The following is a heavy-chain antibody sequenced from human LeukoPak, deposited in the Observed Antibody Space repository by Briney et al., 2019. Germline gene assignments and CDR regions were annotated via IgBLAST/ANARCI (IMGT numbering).Heavy chain of an antibody. J-gene: IGHJ5*02. D-gene: IGHD1-14*01. V-gene: IGHV6-1*01. Sequence: SQTLSLTCAISGDSVSSNSASWNWIRQSPSRGLEWLGKTYYRSKAKTTFSVSVKGRIPIHPHTPKNQFSLHLNPVTHEDTAVYYRAREPDSSYEWGPFDPWRQGTLVTVSS. CDR2: TYYRSKAKT. CDR1: GDSVSSNSAS. CDR3: AREPDSSYEWGPFDP.